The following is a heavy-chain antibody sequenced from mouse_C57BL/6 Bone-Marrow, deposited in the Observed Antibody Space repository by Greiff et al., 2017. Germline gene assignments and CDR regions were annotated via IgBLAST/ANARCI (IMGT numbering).Heavy chain of an antibody. CDR3: ARGGSGYVFFFAY. V-gene: IGHV1-80*01. CDR1: GYAFSSYW. D-gene: IGHD3-2*02. Sequence: QVQLQQSGAELVKPGASVKISCKASGYAFSSYWMNWVKQRPGKGLEWIGQIYPGDGDTNYNGKFKGKATLTADKSSSTAYMQLSSLTSEDSAVYFCARGGSGYVFFFAYWGQGTLVTVSA. CDR2: IYPGDGDT. J-gene: IGHJ3*01.